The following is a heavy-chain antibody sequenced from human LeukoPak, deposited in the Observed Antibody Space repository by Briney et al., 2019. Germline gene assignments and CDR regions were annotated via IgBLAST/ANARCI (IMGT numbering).Heavy chain of an antibody. CDR2: INSDGSTT. CDR1: GFTFSHYW. V-gene: IGHV3-74*01. CDR3: TRGQNY. J-gene: IGHJ4*02. Sequence: PGRSLRLSCAASGFTFSHYWMHWVRQAPGKGLVWVAHINSDGSTTNYADSVKGRFTISRDNAKNTLYLQMNSLRADDTAVYYCTRGQNYGGQGTLVTVSS.